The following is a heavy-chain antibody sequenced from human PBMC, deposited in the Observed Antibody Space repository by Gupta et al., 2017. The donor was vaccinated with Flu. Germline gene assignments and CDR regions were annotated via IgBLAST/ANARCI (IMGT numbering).Heavy chain of an antibody. Sequence: GDSITSIGYYWGWIRQPPGKGLEWIGSIFYAGNIYYNPSLKSRVTISMDTSKNQFSLRLTSMTATDTAVYYCARTTAINYWVDPWGQGTLVTVSS. CDR1: GDSITSIGYY. J-gene: IGHJ5*02. CDR2: IFYAGNI. CDR3: ARTTAINYWVDP. V-gene: IGHV4-39*01. D-gene: IGHD4-17*01.